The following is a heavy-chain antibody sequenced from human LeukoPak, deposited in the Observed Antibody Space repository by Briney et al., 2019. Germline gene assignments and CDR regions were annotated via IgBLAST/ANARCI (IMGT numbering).Heavy chain of an antibody. CDR3: VRDRGVWAFDV. V-gene: IGHV1-2*02. J-gene: IGHJ3*01. D-gene: IGHD3-10*01. Sequence: GASVKVSCKAFDYTFIGYYMHWVRQAPGQGPEWMGWINPNSGGTIYAQKFQDRVTMTRDTSISTAYMELNRLRSDDTAVYYCVRDRGVWAFDVWGQGTMVTVSS. CDR1: DYTFIGYY. CDR2: INPNSGGT.